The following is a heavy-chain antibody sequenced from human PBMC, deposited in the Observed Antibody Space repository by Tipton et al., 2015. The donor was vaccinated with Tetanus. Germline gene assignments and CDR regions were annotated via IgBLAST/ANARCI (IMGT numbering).Heavy chain of an antibody. CDR1: GDSVSGYY. V-gene: IGHV4-59*08. J-gene: IGHJ4*02. Sequence: TLSLTCTVSGDSVSGYYWSWIRQPPGKGLEYIGYILYDKSTHYNPSLRSRLSMSADPAKNQFSLRLTSVTAADTAVYFCARRVYGGNTARFDSWGQGTLVTVSS. D-gene: IGHD4/OR15-4a*01. CDR2: ILYDKST. CDR3: ARRVYGGNTARFDS.